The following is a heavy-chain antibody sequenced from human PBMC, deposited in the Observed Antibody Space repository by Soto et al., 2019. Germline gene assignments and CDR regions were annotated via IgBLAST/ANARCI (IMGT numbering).Heavy chain of an antibody. CDR3: ARGSVAAKGNWFDP. V-gene: IGHV4-34*01. D-gene: IGHD2-15*01. CDR1: AGSFSGYY. CDR2: INHSGST. J-gene: IGHJ5*02. Sequence: PSETLSLTCAVYAGSFSGYYWSWIRQPPGKGLEWIGEINHSGSTNYNPSLKSRVTISVDTSKNQFSLKLSSVTAADTAVYYCARGSVAAKGNWFDPWGQGTLVTVSS.